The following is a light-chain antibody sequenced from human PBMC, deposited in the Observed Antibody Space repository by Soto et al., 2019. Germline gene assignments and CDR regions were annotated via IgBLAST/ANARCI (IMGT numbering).Light chain of an antibody. CDR3: CSYAGTYNFWV. Sequence: QSVLTQPRSVSGSPGQSVTISCTGTKSDIGGYNYVSWYQQHPGKAPKVMIYDVSRRPSGVPDRFSGSKSGNAASLTISGLQAEDEADYYCCSYAGTYNFWVFGGGTKLTVL. J-gene: IGLJ3*02. V-gene: IGLV2-11*01. CDR2: DVS. CDR1: KSDIGGYNY.